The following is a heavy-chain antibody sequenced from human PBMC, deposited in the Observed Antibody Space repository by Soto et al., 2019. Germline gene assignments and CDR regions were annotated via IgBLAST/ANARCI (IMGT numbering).Heavy chain of an antibody. CDR1: GGSVSSGSYY. CDR3: ARAGWLLYTLDY. D-gene: IGHD3-9*01. CDR2: IYYSGST. J-gene: IGHJ4*02. V-gene: IGHV4-61*01. Sequence: SETLSLTCTVSGGSVSSGSYYWSWIRQPPGKGLEWIGYIYYSGSTNYNPSPKSRVTISVDTSKNQFSLKLSSVTAADTAVYYCARAGWLLYTLDYWGQGTLVTVSS.